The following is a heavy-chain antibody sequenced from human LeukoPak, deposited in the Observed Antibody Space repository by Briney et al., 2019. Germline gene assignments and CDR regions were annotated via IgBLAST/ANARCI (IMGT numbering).Heavy chain of an antibody. CDR1: GDSISSGDYY. Sequence: SETLSLTCTVSGDSISSGDYYWSWIRQPAGKGLEWIGRIYTSGSTNYNPSLKSRVTMSVDTSKNQFSLKLSSVTAADTAVYYCARSGTMVRGVIITPFNWFDPWGQGTLVTVSS. V-gene: IGHV4-61*02. D-gene: IGHD3-10*01. J-gene: IGHJ5*02. CDR3: ARSGTMVRGVIITPFNWFDP. CDR2: IYTSGST.